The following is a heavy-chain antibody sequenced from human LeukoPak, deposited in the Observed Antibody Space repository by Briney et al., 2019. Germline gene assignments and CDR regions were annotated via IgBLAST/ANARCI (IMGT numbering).Heavy chain of an antibody. V-gene: IGHV3-30*19. Sequence: GGSLRLSCAPSGFTFSTYGMHWVRQAPGKGLEWVAVISYDGSNKYYADSVKGRFTISRDNSKNTLYLQMNSLRAEDTAVYYCARAYILGYSSSSGAFDIWGQGTMVTVSS. CDR1: GFTFSTYG. CDR2: ISYDGSNK. J-gene: IGHJ3*02. CDR3: ARAYILGYSSSSGAFDI. D-gene: IGHD6-6*01.